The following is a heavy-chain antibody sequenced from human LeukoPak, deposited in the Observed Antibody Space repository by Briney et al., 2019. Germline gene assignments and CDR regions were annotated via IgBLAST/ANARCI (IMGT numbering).Heavy chain of an antibody. Sequence: SETLSLTCTVSGGSISSYYWSWIRQPAGKGLEWIGRIYTSGSTNYNPSLKSRVTMSVDTSKNQFSLKLSSVTAADTAVYYCARDRVTMVRGVKGYYFDYWGQGTLVTVSS. J-gene: IGHJ4*02. CDR1: GGSISSYY. D-gene: IGHD3-10*01. CDR3: ARDRVTMVRGVKGYYFDY. V-gene: IGHV4-4*07. CDR2: IYTSGST.